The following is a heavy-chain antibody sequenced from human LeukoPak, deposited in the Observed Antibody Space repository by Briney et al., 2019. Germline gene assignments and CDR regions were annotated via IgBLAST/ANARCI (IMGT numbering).Heavy chain of an antibody. CDR2: IYYSGSS. D-gene: IGHD3-3*01. V-gene: IGHV4-59*08. CDR3: AKYYDFWSGYYVFDY. Sequence: SETLSLTCTVSGGXISSYYWSWIRQPPGQGRESIGYIYYSGSSNYNPSLKSRVTISVDTSKNQFSPKLSSVTAADTAVYYCAKYYDFWSGYYVFDYWGQGTLVTVSS. CDR1: GGXISSYY. J-gene: IGHJ4*02.